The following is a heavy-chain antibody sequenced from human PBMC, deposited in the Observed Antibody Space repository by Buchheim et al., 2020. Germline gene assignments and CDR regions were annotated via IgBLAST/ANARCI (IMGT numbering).Heavy chain of an antibody. J-gene: IGHJ4*02. CDR1: GFTFSYYD. D-gene: IGHD5/OR15-5a*01. CDR2: ITTGSGSI. V-gene: IGHV3-48*01. Sequence: EVQLLESGGGLVQPGGSLRLSCAASGFTFSYYDMMWVRQAPGKGLEWLSSITTGSGSIYYADSVKGRFTISRDNAKRSLFLQMNSLRGDDTAVYYCARRTTSTTLFDYWGQGTL. CDR3: ARRTTSTTLFDY.